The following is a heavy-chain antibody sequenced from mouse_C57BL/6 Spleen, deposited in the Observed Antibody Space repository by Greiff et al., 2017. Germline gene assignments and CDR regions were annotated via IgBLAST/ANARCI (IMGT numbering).Heavy chain of an antibody. J-gene: IGHJ3*01. CDR1: GYTFTSYW. V-gene: IGHV1-7*01. D-gene: IGHD1-1*01. Sequence: QVQLQQSGAELAKPGASVKLSCTASGYTFTSYWMHWVKQRPGQGLEWIGYINPSGGYTKYNQKFKDKATLTADKSSSTAYMQLSSLKYEDSAVYDYAEEEGNCYGSSYEGFAYWGQGTLVTVSA. CDR3: AEEEGNCYGSSYEGFAY. CDR2: INPSGGYT.